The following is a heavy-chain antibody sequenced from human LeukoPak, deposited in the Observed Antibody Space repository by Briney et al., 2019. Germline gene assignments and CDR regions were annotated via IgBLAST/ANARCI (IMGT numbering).Heavy chain of an antibody. J-gene: IGHJ4*02. D-gene: IGHD3-3*01. V-gene: IGHV1-69*06. CDR2: IIPIFGTA. CDR1: GYTFTGYY. CDR3: ARSTTIFGVVIMNYFDY. Sequence: GASVKVSCKASGYTFTGYYMHWVRQAPGQGLEWMGGIIPIFGTANYAQKFQGRVTITADKSTSTAYMELSSLRSEDTAVYYCARSTTIFGVVIMNYFDYWGQGTLVTVSS.